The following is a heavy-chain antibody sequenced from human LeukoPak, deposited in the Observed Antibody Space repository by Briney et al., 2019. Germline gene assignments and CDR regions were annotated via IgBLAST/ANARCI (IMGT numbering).Heavy chain of an antibody. CDR1: GYSISNTYC. J-gene: IGHJ4*02. D-gene: IGHD3-22*01. V-gene: IGHV4-38-2*01. CDR3: ARNSSGIHFDY. Sequence: PSETLSLTCAVSGYSISNTYCWGWIRQPPGKGLEWIGSIYNSGSTHYNPSLKSRVTISVDTSMNQFSLKLSSVTAADTAVYYCARNSSGIHFDYWGRGTLVTVSS. CDR2: IYNSGST.